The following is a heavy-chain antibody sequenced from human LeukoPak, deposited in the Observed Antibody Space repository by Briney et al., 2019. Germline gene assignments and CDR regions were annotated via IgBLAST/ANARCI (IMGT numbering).Heavy chain of an antibody. CDR3: AKDQAGTTGTTGLDY. J-gene: IGHJ4*02. CDR1: GFTFSSYS. Sequence: GGSLILSCAASGFTFSSYSMNWVRQAPGKGLEWVSSISSSSSYIYYADSVKGRFTISRDNSKNTLYLQMNSLRAEDTAVYYCAKDQAGTTGTTGLDYWGQGTLVTVSS. CDR2: ISSSSSYI. D-gene: IGHD1-1*01. V-gene: IGHV3-21*04.